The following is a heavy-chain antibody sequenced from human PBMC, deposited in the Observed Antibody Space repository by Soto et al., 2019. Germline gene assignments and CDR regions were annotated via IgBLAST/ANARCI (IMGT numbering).Heavy chain of an antibody. CDR3: ARYSSSVVFYFDY. D-gene: IGHD6-13*01. Sequence: SETLSLTCTVSGGSISSYYWSWIRQPPGKGLEWLGYIYYSGSTNYNPSLKSRVTISVDTSKNQFSLKLSSVTAADTAVYYCARYSSSVVFYFDYWGQGTLVSVSS. J-gene: IGHJ4*02. CDR1: GGSISSYY. V-gene: IGHV4-59*01. CDR2: IYYSGST.